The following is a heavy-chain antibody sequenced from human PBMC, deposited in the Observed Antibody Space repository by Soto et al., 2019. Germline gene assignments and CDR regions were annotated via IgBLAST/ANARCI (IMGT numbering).Heavy chain of an antibody. V-gene: IGHV4-31*03. CDR2: ISYSGST. D-gene: IGHD2-8*01. CDR3: ARSAQWDGFDP. CDR1: AGSISTINYY. Sequence: QVQLQESGPGLVRPSQTLSLTCTVSAGSISTINYYWSWIRQHPEKGLEWIGYISYSGSTFYHSSLKSRLTISLDTSKKQFSLTLTSVTAADTAVYYCARSAQWDGFDPWGQGTMVTVSS. J-gene: IGHJ3*01.